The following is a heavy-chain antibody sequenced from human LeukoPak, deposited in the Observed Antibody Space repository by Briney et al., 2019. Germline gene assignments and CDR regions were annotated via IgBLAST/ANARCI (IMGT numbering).Heavy chain of an antibody. D-gene: IGHD3-10*01. Sequence: GGSLRLSCVASGFTFTNYWMTWVRQAPGKGLEWVANMKQDGREKYYVGSVKGRFTISRDNSKNTLYLQMNSLRAEDTAVYYCAKSYGSGSYIIDYWGQGTLVTVSS. CDR2: MKQDGREK. CDR1: GFTFTNYW. V-gene: IGHV3-7*01. CDR3: AKSYGSGSYIIDY. J-gene: IGHJ4*02.